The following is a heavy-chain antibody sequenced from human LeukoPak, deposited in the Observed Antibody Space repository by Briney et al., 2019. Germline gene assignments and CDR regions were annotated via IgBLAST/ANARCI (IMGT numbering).Heavy chain of an antibody. CDR1: GFTFSDYY. J-gene: IGHJ2*01. Sequence: GGSLRLSCAASGFTFSDYYMSWIRQAPGKGLEWVSYISSSGSTIYYADSVKGRFTISRGNAENSLYLQMNSLRAEDTAVYYCARVGYCSGGSCYSFSWYFDLWGRGTLVTVSS. D-gene: IGHD2-15*01. CDR3: ARVGYCSGGSCYSFSWYFDL. CDR2: ISSSGSTI. V-gene: IGHV3-11*04.